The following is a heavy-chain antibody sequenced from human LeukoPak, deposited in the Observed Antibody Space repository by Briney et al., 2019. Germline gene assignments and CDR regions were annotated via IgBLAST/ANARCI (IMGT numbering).Heavy chain of an antibody. J-gene: IGHJ4*02. D-gene: IGHD3-22*01. CDR1: GYTFTGYY. CDR3: ARVGYYYDSSGYYGY. V-gene: IGHV1-2*02. Sequence: GASVKVSCKASGYTFTGYYMHWVRQAPGQGLEWMGWINPNSGGTNYAQKFQGRVTMTRDTSISTAYMELSRLRSDDTAVYYCARVGYYYDSSGYYGYWGQGTLVTVSP. CDR2: INPNSGGT.